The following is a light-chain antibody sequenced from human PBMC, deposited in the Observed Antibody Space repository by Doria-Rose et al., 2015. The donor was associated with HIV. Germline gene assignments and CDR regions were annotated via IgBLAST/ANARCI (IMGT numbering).Light chain of an antibody. V-gene: IGKV3-20*01. CDR3: HQYGTSWT. CDR1: QSFSSTY. J-gene: IGKJ1*01. Sequence: TQSPGTLSLPPGERATLSCRASQSFSSTYLAWYQQKPGQAHSLLIYDGSTRATGIPDRFSASGSGTDFTLTINRLEPEDFALYYCHQYGTSWTFGRGTKVEI. CDR2: DGS.